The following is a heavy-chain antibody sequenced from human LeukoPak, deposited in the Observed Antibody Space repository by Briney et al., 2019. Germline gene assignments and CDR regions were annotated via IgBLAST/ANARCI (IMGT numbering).Heavy chain of an antibody. V-gene: IGHV3-7*01. CDR1: GFTFSSYW. CDR2: IKQDGREK. CDR3: ARDLVTMVRGVIISFDY. D-gene: IGHD3-10*01. J-gene: IGHJ4*02. Sequence: GGSLRLSCAASGFTFSSYWMSWVRQAPGKGREGVADIKQDGREKYYVDSVKGGFTISRDNAKNRLYMQMNRQRAEDTAVYYCARDLVTMVRGVIISFDYWGQGTLVTVSS.